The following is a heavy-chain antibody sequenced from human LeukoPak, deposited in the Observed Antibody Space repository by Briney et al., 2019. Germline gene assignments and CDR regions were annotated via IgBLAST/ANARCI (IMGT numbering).Heavy chain of an antibody. CDR3: ARAGYGDYVDY. CDR1: GGSISSYY. V-gene: IGHV4-59*01. Sequence: SETLSLTCTVSGGSISSYYWSSVRQPPGKGLEWLGYIYYSGSTNYNPSLKSRVTISVDTSKNQFSLKLSSVTAADTAVYYCARAGYGDYVDYWGQGTLVTVSS. CDR2: IYYSGST. D-gene: IGHD4-17*01. J-gene: IGHJ4*02.